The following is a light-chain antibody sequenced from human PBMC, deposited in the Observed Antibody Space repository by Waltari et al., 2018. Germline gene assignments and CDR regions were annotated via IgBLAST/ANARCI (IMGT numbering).Light chain of an antibody. CDR1: QSVNTY. CDR2: GAY. Sequence: IVLTQSPGTLSLSPGERATLSCRASQSVNTYLAWYQQKPGQAPRLLIYGAYTRAAGSPDRVSGSGFGTDFSLTISRLEAEDFAVYYCQHHVRLPATFGQGTKVEIK. V-gene: IGKV3-20*01. J-gene: IGKJ1*01. CDR3: QHHVRLPAT.